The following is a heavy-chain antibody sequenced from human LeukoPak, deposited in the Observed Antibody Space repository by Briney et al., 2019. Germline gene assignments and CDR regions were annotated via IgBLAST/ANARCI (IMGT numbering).Heavy chain of an antibody. Sequence: SVKVSCKASGGTFSSYAISWVRQAPGQGLEWMGRIIPIFGTANYAQKFQGRVTITTDESTSTAYMELSSLRSEDTAVYYCAMYSSSSADYYYYYMDVWGKGTTVTVSS. V-gene: IGHV1-69*05. J-gene: IGHJ6*03. CDR3: AMYSSSSADYYYYYMDV. CDR2: IIPIFGTA. D-gene: IGHD6-6*01. CDR1: GGTFSSYA.